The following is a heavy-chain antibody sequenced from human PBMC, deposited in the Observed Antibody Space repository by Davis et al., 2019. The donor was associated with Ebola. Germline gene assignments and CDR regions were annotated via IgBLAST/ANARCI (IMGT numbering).Heavy chain of an antibody. J-gene: IGHJ3*02. D-gene: IGHD2-21*01. CDR3: ANPGGAAGAFDI. CDR2: INHSGST. CDR1: GGSFSGYY. V-gene: IGHV4-34*01. Sequence: SETLSLTCAVYGGSFSGYYWSWIRQPPGKGLEWIGEINHSGSTNYNPSLKSRVTISVDTSKNQFSLKLSSVTAADTAVYYCANPGGAAGAFDIWGQGTMVTVSS.